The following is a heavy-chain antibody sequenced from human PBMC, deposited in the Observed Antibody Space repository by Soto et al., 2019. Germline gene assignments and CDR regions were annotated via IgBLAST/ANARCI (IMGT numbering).Heavy chain of an antibody. V-gene: IGHV3-30-3*01. D-gene: IGHD6-13*01. CDR2: IPNTENKK. CDR1: GFTFSSYG. Sequence: GGSLRLSCVASGFTFSSYGMHWVRQAPGKGLEWVAVIPNTENKKYYADSVKGRLTISRDNSQNTLFLQMDSLMSEDTAMYYCARTAGGRVRGALDIWGQGTMVTVSS. J-gene: IGHJ3*02. CDR3: ARTAGGRVRGALDI.